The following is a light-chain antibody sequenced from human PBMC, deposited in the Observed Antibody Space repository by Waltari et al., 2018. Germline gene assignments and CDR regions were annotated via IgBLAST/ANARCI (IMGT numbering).Light chain of an antibody. CDR2: DAS. V-gene: IGKV3-11*01. CDR3: QQRYNWPLT. J-gene: IGKJ5*01. CDR1: QSINSY. Sequence: EIVLTQSPATLSFSPGERATLSCRASQSINSYLAWYQQKPGQAPRLLIYDASTRATGVPARFSGSGSGSDFTLTISSLDPEDFAVYYCQQRYNWPLTFGQGTRLEIK.